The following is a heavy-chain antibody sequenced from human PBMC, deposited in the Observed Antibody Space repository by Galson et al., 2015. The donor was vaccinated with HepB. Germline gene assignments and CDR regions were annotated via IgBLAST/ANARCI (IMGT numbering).Heavy chain of an antibody. CDR3: AREPMTTVTSGYFDL. D-gene: IGHD4-17*01. V-gene: IGHV1-69*13. J-gene: IGHJ2*01. Sequence: SVKVSCKASGGTFSSYAISWVRQAPGQGLEWMGGIIPIFGTADYAQKFQGRVTITADESTSTAYMELSSLRSEDTAVYYCAREPMTTVTSGYFDLWGRGTLVTVSS. CDR1: GGTFSSYA. CDR2: IIPIFGTA.